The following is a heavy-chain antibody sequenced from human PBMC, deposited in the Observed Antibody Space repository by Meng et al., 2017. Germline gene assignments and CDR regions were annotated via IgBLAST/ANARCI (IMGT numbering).Heavy chain of an antibody. V-gene: IGHV3-7*01. D-gene: IGHD6-19*01. CDR3: ATRPPDSAWYGVFDY. CDR1: GFTFSSYW. CDR2: IKQDGSEK. J-gene: IGHJ4*02. Sequence: GESLKISCAASGFTFSSYWMSWVRQAPGKGLEWVANIKQDGSEKYYVDSVKGRFTISRDNAKNSLYLQMNSLRAEDTAVYYCATRPPDSAWYGVFDYWGQGTLVTVSS.